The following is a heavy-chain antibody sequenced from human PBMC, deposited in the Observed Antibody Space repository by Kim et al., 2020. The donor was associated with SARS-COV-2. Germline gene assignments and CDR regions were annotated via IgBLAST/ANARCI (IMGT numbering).Heavy chain of an antibody. J-gene: IGHJ4*02. Sequence: SVKVSCKASGFTFTSSAVQWVRQARGQRLEWIGWIVVGSGNTNYAQKFQERVTITRDMSTSTAYMELSSLRSEDTAVYYCAADDGFWSGSDYWGQGTLVTVSS. CDR2: IVVGSGNT. D-gene: IGHD3-3*01. V-gene: IGHV1-58*01. CDR1: GFTFTSSA. CDR3: AADDGFWSGSDY.